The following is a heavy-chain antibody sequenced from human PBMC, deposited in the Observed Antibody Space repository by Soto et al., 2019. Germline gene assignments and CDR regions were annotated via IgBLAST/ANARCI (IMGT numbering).Heavy chain of an antibody. CDR2: IIPIFGTA. D-gene: IGHD3-10*01. Sequence: QVQLVQSGAEVKKPGSSVKVSCKASGGTFSSYAIRWVRQAPGQGLEWMGGIIPIFGTANYAQKFQGRVTITADESTSTAYMELSSVRSEDTAVYYCASGEASGSGWAIIDYWGQGTLVTVSS. CDR3: ASGEASGSGWAIIDY. J-gene: IGHJ4*02. V-gene: IGHV1-69*12. CDR1: GGTFSSYA.